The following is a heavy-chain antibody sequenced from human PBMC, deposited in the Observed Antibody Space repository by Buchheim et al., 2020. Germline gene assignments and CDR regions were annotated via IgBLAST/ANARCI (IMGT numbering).Heavy chain of an antibody. Sequence: QVQLQESGPGLVKPSQTLSLTCTVSGGSISGGGDYWTWIRQHPGKGLEWIGYIAYSGTTYYTPSLKGRVIMSVDPSKNQFSLKLTSVTAADTAVYYCARDAYYFDSWGKGTL. CDR2: IAYSGTT. CDR3: ARDAYYFDS. D-gene: IGHD3-16*01. V-gene: IGHV4-31*03. CDR1: GGSISGGGDY. J-gene: IGHJ4*02.